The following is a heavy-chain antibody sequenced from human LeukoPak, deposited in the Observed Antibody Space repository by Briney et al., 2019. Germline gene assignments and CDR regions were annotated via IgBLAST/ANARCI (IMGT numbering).Heavy chain of an antibody. Sequence: SETLSLSCAVSGDSISSNTWWTWVRQSPGKGLEWIAEIYRSGSTSYNPSLQSRTTLSIDSSKNQFSLHLTSATAADTAMYFCARRGFCTGGSCSFALDHWGQGLLVTVSS. D-gene: IGHD2-15*01. V-gene: IGHV4-4*02. CDR1: GDSISSNTW. CDR3: ARRGFCTGGSCSFALDH. J-gene: IGHJ4*02. CDR2: IYRSGST.